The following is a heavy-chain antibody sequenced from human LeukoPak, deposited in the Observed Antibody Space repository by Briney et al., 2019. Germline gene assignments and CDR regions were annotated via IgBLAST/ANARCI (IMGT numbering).Heavy chain of an antibody. CDR2: IIPIFGTA. CDR1: GGTFSSYA. V-gene: IGHV1-69*13. Sequence: GASVKVSCKASGGTFSSYAISWVRQAPGQGLEWMGGIIPIFGTANYAQKFQGRVTITADESTSTAYMELSSLRSEDTAVYYCASPPPHSSGWYGYYWGRGTLVTVSS. CDR3: ASPPPHSSGWYGYY. D-gene: IGHD6-19*01. J-gene: IGHJ4*02.